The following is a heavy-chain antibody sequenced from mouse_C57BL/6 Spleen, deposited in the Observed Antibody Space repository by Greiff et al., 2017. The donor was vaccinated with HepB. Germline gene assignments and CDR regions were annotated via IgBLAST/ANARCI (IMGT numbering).Heavy chain of an antibody. CDR3: ASRGTTVVATGYFDY. V-gene: IGHV1-50*01. Sequence: VQLQQPGAELVKPGASVKLSCKASGYTFTSYWMQWVKQRPGQGLEWIGEIDPSDSYTNYNQKFKGKATLTVDTSSSTAYMQLSSLTSEDSAVYYCASRGTTVVATGYFDYWGQGTTLTVSS. J-gene: IGHJ2*01. CDR2: IDPSDSYT. CDR1: GYTFTSYW. D-gene: IGHD1-1*01.